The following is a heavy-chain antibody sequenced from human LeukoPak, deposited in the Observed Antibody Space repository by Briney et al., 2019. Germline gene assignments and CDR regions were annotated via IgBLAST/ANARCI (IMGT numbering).Heavy chain of an antibody. D-gene: IGHD3-10*01. CDR3: ARAGRVVLLNRGEFDY. Sequence: SETLSLTCAVYGGSFSGYYWSWIRQPPGKGLEWIGEINHSGSTNYNPSLKSRVTVSVDTSKNQFSLKLSSVTAADTAVYYCARAGRVVLLNRGEFDYWGQGTLVTVSS. J-gene: IGHJ4*02. V-gene: IGHV4-34*01. CDR2: INHSGST. CDR1: GGSFSGYY.